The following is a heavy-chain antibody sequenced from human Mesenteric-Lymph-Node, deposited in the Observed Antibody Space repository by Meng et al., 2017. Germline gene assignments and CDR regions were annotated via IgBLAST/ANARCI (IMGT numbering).Heavy chain of an antibody. CDR2: IHYSGNT. Sequence: ESLKISCTVSGGSISSNSYYWGWIRQPPGKGLEWIGSIHYSGNTYYNPSLNSRVTISVDTSKNHFSLKLSSVTAADTAVYYCAREMTSAYFCDSWGQGTLVTVSS. CDR3: AREMTSAYFCDS. CDR1: GGSISSNSYY. V-gene: IGHV4-39*07. J-gene: IGHJ4*02. D-gene: IGHD3-22*01.